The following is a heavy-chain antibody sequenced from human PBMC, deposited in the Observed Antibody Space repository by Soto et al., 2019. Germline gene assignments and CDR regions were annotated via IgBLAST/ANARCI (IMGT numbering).Heavy chain of an antibody. CDR3: AKGESSTWYRSPLDY. J-gene: IGHJ4*02. D-gene: IGHD6-13*01. CDR2: ISGSGVST. V-gene: IGHV3-23*01. Sequence: GGSLRLSCAASGITFSSYAMSWVRQAPGKGLEWVSGISGSGVSTFHADSVRGRFTISRDNSENTLFLQMNNLRAEDSALYFCAKGESSTWYRSPLDYWGQGTLVTVSS. CDR1: GITFSSYA.